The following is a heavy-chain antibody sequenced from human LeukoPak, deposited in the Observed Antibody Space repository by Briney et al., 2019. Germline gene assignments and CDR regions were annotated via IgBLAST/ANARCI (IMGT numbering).Heavy chain of an antibody. Sequence: GGSLRLSCAAPGFTFSDYYMTWIRQAPGKGLEWVSSIYNSGSTIAYADSVKGRFTISRDNAKNSLFLQMSSLRVEDTAVYYCARGRYSNTRWGQGTLVTVSS. J-gene: IGHJ4*02. CDR2: IYNSGSTI. CDR3: ARGRYSNTR. CDR1: GFTFSDYY. V-gene: IGHV3-11*01. D-gene: IGHD5-12*01.